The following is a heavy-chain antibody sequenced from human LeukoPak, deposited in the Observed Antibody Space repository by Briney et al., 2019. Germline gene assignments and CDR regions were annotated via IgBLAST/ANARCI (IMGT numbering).Heavy chain of an antibody. CDR2: ISGSGGGT. Sequence: GSLRLSCAASGFTFSSYGMSWVRQAPGKGLEWVSAISGSGGGTYYADSVKGRFTISRDNSKNTLYLQMNSLRVEDTAVYYCAKDYYYDSSGYLYYFDYWGQGTLVTVSS. CDR1: GFTFSSYG. D-gene: IGHD3-22*01. J-gene: IGHJ4*02. CDR3: AKDYYYDSSGYLYYFDY. V-gene: IGHV3-23*01.